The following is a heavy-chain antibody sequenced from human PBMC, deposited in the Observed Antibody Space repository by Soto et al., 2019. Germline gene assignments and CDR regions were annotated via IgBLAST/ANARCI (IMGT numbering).Heavy chain of an antibody. CDR2: ISYDGSNK. CDR3: ATGANFWSGYSYYYYGMDV. D-gene: IGHD3-3*01. Sequence: PGGSLRLSCAASGFTFSSYAMHWVRQAPGKGLEWVAVISYDGSNKYYADSVKGRFTISRDNSKNTLYLQMNSLRAEDTAVYYCATGANFWSGYSYYYYGMDVWGQGTTVTVS. V-gene: IGHV3-30-3*01. CDR1: GFTFSSYA. J-gene: IGHJ6*02.